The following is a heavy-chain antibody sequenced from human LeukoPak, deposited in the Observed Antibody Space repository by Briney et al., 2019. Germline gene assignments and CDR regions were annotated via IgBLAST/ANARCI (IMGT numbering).Heavy chain of an antibody. CDR3: VREQSSGYFDY. D-gene: IGHD3-3*01. V-gene: IGHV3-20*04. J-gene: IGHJ4*02. CDR2: INWNGGSK. Sequence: PGGSLRLSCAASGFTFDDYGMSWVRHAPGKGLEWVSGINWNGGSKAYADSVKGRFTISRHNSNNTLYLQMNSLRTEDTAVYYCVREQSSGYFDYWGQGTLVTVSS. CDR1: GFTFDDYG.